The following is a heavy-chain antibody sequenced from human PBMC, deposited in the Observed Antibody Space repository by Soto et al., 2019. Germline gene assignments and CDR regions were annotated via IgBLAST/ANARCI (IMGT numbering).Heavy chain of an antibody. V-gene: IGHV1-18*01. J-gene: IGHJ6*02. CDR2: ISAYNGDT. Sequence: ASVKVSCTASGYTFTNDGITWVRQAPGQGLEWMGWISAYNGDTNYAQTFQGRVTMTTDTSTSTVHMEVRSLRSDDTAVYYCAREGVAPYYYYGMDVWGQGTPVTVSS. CDR1: GYTFTNDG. CDR3: AREGVAPYYYYGMDV. D-gene: IGHD5-12*01.